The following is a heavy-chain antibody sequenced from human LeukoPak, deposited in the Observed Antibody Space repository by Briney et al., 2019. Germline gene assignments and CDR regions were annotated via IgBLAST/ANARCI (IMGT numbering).Heavy chain of an antibody. CDR2: IYWDDDT. V-gene: IGHV2-5*02. Sequence: SGPTLVNPTQTLTLTCSFSGFSLSVSGVGVGWIRQPPGKALEWLAVIYWDDDTRYSPSLKNRLTITKDTSKNQVVLTMTNMDPVDTATYYCAHSDRYCSGGSCYPGSYVDYWGQGTLVTAPS. CDR1: GFSLSVSGVG. D-gene: IGHD2-15*01. J-gene: IGHJ4*02. CDR3: AHSDRYCSGGSCYPGSYVDY.